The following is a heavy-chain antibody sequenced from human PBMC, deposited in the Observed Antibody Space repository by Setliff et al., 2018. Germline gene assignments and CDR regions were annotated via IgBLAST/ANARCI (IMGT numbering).Heavy chain of an antibody. V-gene: IGHV1-2*02. CDR3: ARERGYYLDSTNYYYYFDY. D-gene: IGHD3-22*01. CDR2: INPHSGGT. CDR1: GYTFSAYY. Sequence: RASVKVSCKASGYTFSAYYIHWVRQAPGQGLEWMGWINPHSGGTNFPQKFQGRVTIITDESTSTAYMELSSLRSEDTAVYYCARERGYYLDSTNYYYYFDYWGQGTLVTVSS. J-gene: IGHJ4*02.